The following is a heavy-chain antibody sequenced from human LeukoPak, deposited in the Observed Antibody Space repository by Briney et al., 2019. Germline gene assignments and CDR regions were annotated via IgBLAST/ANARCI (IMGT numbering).Heavy chain of an antibody. CDR2: INPSGGGT. D-gene: IGHD4-17*01. Sequence: GASVKVSCKASGYSFTTYYMHWVRQAPGQGLEWMGIINPSGGGTSYAQKFQDRVTMARDLSTSTVYMELSSLRSEDTAVYYCARDGAYLIPVHYMDVWGKGTTVTVSS. CDR3: ARDGAYLIPVHYMDV. CDR1: GYSFTTYY. J-gene: IGHJ6*03. V-gene: IGHV1-46*01.